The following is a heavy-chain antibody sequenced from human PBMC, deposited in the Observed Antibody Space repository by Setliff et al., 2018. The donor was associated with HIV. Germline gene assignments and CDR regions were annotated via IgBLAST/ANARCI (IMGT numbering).Heavy chain of an antibody. CDR1: GYTFTMYD. D-gene: IGHD3-22*01. CDR2: MNPNSGNR. Sequence: ASVKVSCKASGYTFTMYDINWFREATGQGLEWMGWMNPNSGNRGYAEKFQGRITVTRNASMTTVYMELSSLKSEDTGVYYCARSRRDLIVGEAVGYFDFWGQGTLVTVSS. CDR3: ARSRRDLIVGEAVGYFDF. V-gene: IGHV1-8*01. J-gene: IGHJ4*02.